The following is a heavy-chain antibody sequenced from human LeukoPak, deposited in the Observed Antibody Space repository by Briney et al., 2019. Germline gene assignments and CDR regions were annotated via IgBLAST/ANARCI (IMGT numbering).Heavy chain of an antibody. J-gene: IGHJ3*02. CDR2: ISGSGGST. CDR1: GFTFSTYW. CDR3: AKDLANWNDRGTFDI. V-gene: IGHV3-23*01. D-gene: IGHD1-1*01. Sequence: GGSLRLSCAASGFTFSTYWMHWVRQTPGKGLEWVSAISGSGGSTYYADSVKGRFTISRDNSKNTLYLLMNSLRAEDTAVYYCAKDLANWNDRGTFDIWGQGTMVTVSS.